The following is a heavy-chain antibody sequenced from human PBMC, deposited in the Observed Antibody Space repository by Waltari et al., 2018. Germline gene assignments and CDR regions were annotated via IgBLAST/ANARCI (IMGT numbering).Heavy chain of an antibody. V-gene: IGHV1-69*01. J-gene: IGHJ6*02. CDR3: ARIDVDTAMVTPYYYYGMDV. D-gene: IGHD5-18*01. CDR1: GGTFSSYA. Sequence: QVQLVQSGAEVKKPGSSVKVSCKASGGTFSSYAISWVRQAPGQGLEWMGGIIPIFGTAKDAQKFQGRVRINADESTSTAEMELSSLRAEDTAVYYCARIDVDTAMVTPYYYYGMDVWGQGTTVTVSS. CDR2: IIPIFGTA.